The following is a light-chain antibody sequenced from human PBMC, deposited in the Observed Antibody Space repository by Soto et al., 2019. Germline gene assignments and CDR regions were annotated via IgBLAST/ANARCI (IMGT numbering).Light chain of an antibody. CDR2: SDD. Sequence: QAVVAQPPSASGTPGQRVTVSCSGSSSNIGTYTVNWYQQFPGTAPKLLIYSDDQWPSGVPDRFSGSKSGTSASLAISGLRTEDEADYYCAAWDDSLSGYVFGNGTKVTVL. CDR3: AAWDDSLSGYV. CDR1: SSNIGTYT. J-gene: IGLJ1*01. V-gene: IGLV1-44*01.